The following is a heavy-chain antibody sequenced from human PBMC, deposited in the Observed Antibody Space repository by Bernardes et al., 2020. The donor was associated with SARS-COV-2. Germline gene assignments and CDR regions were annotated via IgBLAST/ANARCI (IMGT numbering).Heavy chain of an antibody. J-gene: IGHJ6*02. CDR1: GFTFDYSA. Sequence: GGSLRLSCAASGFTFDYSALAWVRLVPGPGLAWVSAVSGSGGSAYYADSVKGRFTISRDNSKNTVYLQMDSLKGDDTAVYFCARDQKPYLLLNEMGVWGQGTTVTVSS. V-gene: IGHV3-23*01. CDR3: ARDQKPYLLLNEMGV. D-gene: IGHD2-8*01. CDR2: VSGSGGSA.